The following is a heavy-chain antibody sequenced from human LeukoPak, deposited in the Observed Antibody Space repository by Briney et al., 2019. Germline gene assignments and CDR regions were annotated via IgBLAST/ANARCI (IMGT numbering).Heavy chain of an antibody. Sequence: PGGSLRLSCAASGFTVSSNHMSWVRQAPGKGLEWVSVIYSGGSTYYADSVKGRFTISRDNSKNTLYLQMNSLRAEDTAVYYCARDTIAVAGSFFDYWGQGTLVTVSS. J-gene: IGHJ4*02. CDR2: IYSGGST. V-gene: IGHV3-53*01. CDR1: GFTVSSNH. D-gene: IGHD6-19*01. CDR3: ARDTIAVAGSFFDY.